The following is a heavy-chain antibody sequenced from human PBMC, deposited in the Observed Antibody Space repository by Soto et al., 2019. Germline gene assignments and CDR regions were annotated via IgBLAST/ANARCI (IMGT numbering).Heavy chain of an antibody. CDR2: ISGSGGST. Sequence: GGSLRLSCAASGFTFSSYAMSWVRQAPGKGLEWVSAISGSGGSTYYADSVTGRFTISRDNSKNTLYLQMNSLRAEDTAVYYCAGGLLYCSSSYYFDYWGQGTLVTVSS. D-gene: IGHD6-6*01. CDR3: AGGLLYCSSSYYFDY. J-gene: IGHJ4*02. CDR1: GFTFSSYA. V-gene: IGHV3-23*01.